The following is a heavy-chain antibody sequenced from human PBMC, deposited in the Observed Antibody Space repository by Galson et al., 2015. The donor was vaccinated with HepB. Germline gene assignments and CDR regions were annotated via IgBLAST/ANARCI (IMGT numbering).Heavy chain of an antibody. CDR1: GDSVSSNSAA. CDR2: TYYRSKWYN. J-gene: IGHJ4*02. CDR3: ARATYYSSSWSFDY. D-gene: IGHD6-13*01. V-gene: IGHV6-1*01. Sequence: CAISGDSVSSNSAAWNWIRQSPSRGLEWLGRTYYRSKWYNDYAVSVKSRITINPDTSKNQSSLQLNSVTPEDTAVYYCARATYYSSSWSFDYWGQGTLVTVSS.